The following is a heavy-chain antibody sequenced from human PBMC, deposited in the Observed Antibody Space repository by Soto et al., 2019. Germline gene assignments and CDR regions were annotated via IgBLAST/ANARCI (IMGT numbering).Heavy chain of an antibody. CDR2: IYYSGST. V-gene: IGHV4-31*03. Sequence: SETLSLTCTVSGGSIGSGGYYWSWIRQHPGKGLEWIGYIYYSGSTYYNPSLKSRVTISVDTSKNQFSLKLSSVTAADTAVYYCARSVGDYDPYYFDYWGQGTLVTVSS. D-gene: IGHD4-17*01. CDR3: ARSVGDYDPYYFDY. J-gene: IGHJ4*02. CDR1: GGSIGSGGYY.